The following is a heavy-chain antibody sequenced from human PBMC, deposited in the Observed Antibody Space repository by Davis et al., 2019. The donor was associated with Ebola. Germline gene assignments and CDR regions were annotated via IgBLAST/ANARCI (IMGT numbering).Heavy chain of an antibody. CDR3: ARQVGVVATIIPYWYLDL. V-gene: IGHV5-51*01. Sequence: KVSCKGSGYSFTSYWIGWVRQMPGKGLEWMGIIYPGDSDTRYRPSFPGQVTISAAKSISTAYLQWGSRKASDTAMYYCARQVGVVATIIPYWYLDLWGRGTLVTVSS. CDR2: IYPGDSDT. CDR1: GYSFTSYW. J-gene: IGHJ2*01. D-gene: IGHD5-12*01.